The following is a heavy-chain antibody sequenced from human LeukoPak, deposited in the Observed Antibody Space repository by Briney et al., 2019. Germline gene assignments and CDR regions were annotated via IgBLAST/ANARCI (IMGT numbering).Heavy chain of an antibody. V-gene: IGHV4-30-4*08. Sequence: PSETLSLTCTFSGGSISSGDYYWRWIRQPPGTGLEWIGYIYYSGSTYYNPSLQSRVTISVDTSKNQFSLKLSSVTAADTAVYYCARKSTYYDTLTGYLRPRYFDYWGQGTLVTVSS. J-gene: IGHJ4*02. CDR1: GGSISSGDYY. CDR3: ARKSTYYDTLTGYLRPRYFDY. D-gene: IGHD3-9*01. CDR2: IYYSGST.